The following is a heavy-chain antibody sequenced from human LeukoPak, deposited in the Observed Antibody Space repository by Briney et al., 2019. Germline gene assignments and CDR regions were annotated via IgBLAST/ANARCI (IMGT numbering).Heavy chain of an antibody. D-gene: IGHD3-22*01. Sequence: WASVKVSCKASGYTFTSYGISWVRQAPGQGLEWMGWISAYNGNTNYAQKLQGRVTMTTDTSTSTAYMELRSLRSDDTAVYYCARDDYYDSSGCYFGDYWGQGTLVTVSS. J-gene: IGHJ4*02. V-gene: IGHV1-18*01. CDR3: ARDDYYDSSGCYFGDY. CDR1: GYTFTSYG. CDR2: ISAYNGNT.